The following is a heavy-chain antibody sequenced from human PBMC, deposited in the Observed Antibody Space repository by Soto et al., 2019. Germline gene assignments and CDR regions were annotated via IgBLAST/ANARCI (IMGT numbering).Heavy chain of an antibody. D-gene: IGHD6-19*01. CDR2: IYSGGST. Sequence: LRLSCAASGFTVSSNYMSWVRQAPGKGLEWVSVIYSGGSTYYADSVKGRFTISRDSSKNTLYLQMNSLRAEDTAVYYCARAPYSSGWPEYFQHWGQGTLVTVSS. J-gene: IGHJ1*01. V-gene: IGHV3-53*01. CDR3: ARAPYSSGWPEYFQH. CDR1: GFTVSSNY.